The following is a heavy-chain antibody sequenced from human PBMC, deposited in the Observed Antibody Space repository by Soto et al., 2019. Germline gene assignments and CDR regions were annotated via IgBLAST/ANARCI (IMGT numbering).Heavy chain of an antibody. V-gene: IGHV3-15*07. Sequence: EVQLVESGGGLVKPGGSLRLSCATYGFTFNDAWLSWVRQAPGKGLEWVGRLKGSNVGGTIDYAAPVTGRCTISSDASQNTVQLQMNSLKIEDTALCYCSTGVGYSSSQNDRWDQGERVTVPS. D-gene: IGHD6-13*01. CDR1: GFTFNDAW. J-gene: IGHJ5*02. CDR3: STGVGYSSSQNDR. CDR2: LKGSNVGGTI.